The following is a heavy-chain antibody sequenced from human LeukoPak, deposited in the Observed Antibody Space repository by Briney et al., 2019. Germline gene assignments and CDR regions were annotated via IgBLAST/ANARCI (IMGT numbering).Heavy chain of an antibody. D-gene: IGHD3-10*02. J-gene: IGHJ4*02. V-gene: IGHV3-30*03. Sequence: GGSLRLSCAASGFTFSTYGTHWVRQAPGKGLEWVAVIAFDGKTTYYADSVKGRFTISRDDSKNTLYLQMNSLRPEDTAVYYCARDQYSYVWGDWGQGTLVTVST. CDR2: IAFDGKTT. CDR3: ARDQYSYVWGD. CDR1: GFTFSTYG.